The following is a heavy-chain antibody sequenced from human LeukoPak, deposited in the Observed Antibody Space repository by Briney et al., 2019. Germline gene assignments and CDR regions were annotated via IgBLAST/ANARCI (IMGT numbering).Heavy chain of an antibody. CDR3: ARDDGKDTTWGDWFDP. V-gene: IGHV1-2*02. CDR1: GYTFSDYY. CDR2: IKPDTGGT. D-gene: IGHD3-16*01. J-gene: IGHJ5*02. Sequence: PWASVKVSCKASGYTFSDYYIHWLRQAPGQGPEWMGWIKPDTGGTRFAEKFQGRVTMDRDMSTNTAYVELTRLTSDDTAVYYCARDDGKDTTWGDWFDPWGQGTLVVVSS.